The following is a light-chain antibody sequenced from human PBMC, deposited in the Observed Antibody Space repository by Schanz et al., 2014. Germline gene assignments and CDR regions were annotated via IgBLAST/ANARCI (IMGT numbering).Light chain of an antibody. CDR1: ETVTTY. CDR2: EAS. J-gene: IGKJ4*01. V-gene: IGKV3-11*01. Sequence: EIVLTQSPATLSLSPGERATLSCRASETVTTYLAWYQQKPGQAPRLLIYEASNRATGIPARFSGGGSGTDFTLTISSLEPEDFAVYYCQHRSNWPLTFGGGTKVGIK. CDR3: QHRSNWPLT.